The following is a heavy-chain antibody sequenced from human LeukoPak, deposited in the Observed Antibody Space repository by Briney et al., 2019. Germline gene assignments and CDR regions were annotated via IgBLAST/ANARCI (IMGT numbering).Heavy chain of an antibody. CDR2: IYPGGSDT. V-gene: IGHV5-51*01. Sequence: GESLKISCKGSGYSFTTYWIGWVRQMPGKGLEWMGIIYPGGSDTRYSPSLQGQVTISADKSISTAYLQWSSLKTSDTAMYYCALTLYCSGGLCYGTVDAFDIWGQGTMVTVSS. CDR3: ALTLYCSGGLCYGTVDAFDI. CDR1: GYSFTTYW. J-gene: IGHJ3*02. D-gene: IGHD2-15*01.